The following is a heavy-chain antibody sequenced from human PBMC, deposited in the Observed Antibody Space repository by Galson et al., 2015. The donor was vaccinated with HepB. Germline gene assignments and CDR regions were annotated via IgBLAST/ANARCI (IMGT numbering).Heavy chain of an antibody. J-gene: IGHJ4*02. V-gene: IGHV3-64*01. Sequence: SLRLSCAASGFTFSSYAMHWVRQAPGKGLAYVSAINTNGGSTNYASSVKGRFTISRANSKNTMYLQMGSLRAEDMAVYYCARLDCSGGSCYFDYWGQGTLVTVSS. CDR3: ARLDCSGGSCYFDY. D-gene: IGHD2-15*01. CDR1: GFTFSSYA. CDR2: INTNGGST.